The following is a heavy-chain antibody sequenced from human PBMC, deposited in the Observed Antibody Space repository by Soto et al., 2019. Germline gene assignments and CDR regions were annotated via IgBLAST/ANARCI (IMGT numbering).Heavy chain of an antibody. Sequence: SVKVSCKASGGTFSSYAISWVRQAPGQGLEWMGGIIPIFGTANYAQKFQGRVTITADESTSTAYMELSSLRSEDTAVYYCARAPGPTGRIDYWGQGTLVTVSS. CDR3: ARAPGPTGRIDY. V-gene: IGHV1-69*13. J-gene: IGHJ4*02. CDR1: GGTFSSYA. CDR2: IIPIFGTA.